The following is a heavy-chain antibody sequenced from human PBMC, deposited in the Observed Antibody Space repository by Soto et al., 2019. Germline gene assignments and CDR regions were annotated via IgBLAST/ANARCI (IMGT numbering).Heavy chain of an antibody. CDR3: NTDAGGGTIFGLVPPDV. V-gene: IGHV3-15*01. CDR1: GFTFSNAW. J-gene: IGHJ6*02. Sequence: AGSLRLSCAASGFTFSNAWMSWVRQPPGKGLEWVGRIKSKTDGGTTNYAAPVEGRFTISRDDSKNMLYLQMNRLKTEDTAVYYCNTDAGGGTIFGLVPPDVWGQGTTGTVSS. CDR2: IKSKTDGGTT. D-gene: IGHD3-3*01.